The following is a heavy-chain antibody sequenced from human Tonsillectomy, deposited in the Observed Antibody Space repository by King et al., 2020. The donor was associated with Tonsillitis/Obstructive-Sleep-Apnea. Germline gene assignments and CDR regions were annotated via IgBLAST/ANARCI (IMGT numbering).Heavy chain of an antibody. Sequence: VQLVESGGGLVQPGGSLRLSCAVSGFSFSTYEMNWVRQAPGKGLEWVSYISSRGSTIYYADSVKGRFTISRDNAKNSLYLQMNSLRAEDTAVYYCARGPPVGAQTPYYYYGMDVWGQGTTVTVSS. CDR1: GFSFSTYE. V-gene: IGHV3-48*03. CDR3: ARGPPVGAQTPYYYYGMDV. J-gene: IGHJ6*02. D-gene: IGHD1-26*01. CDR2: ISSRGSTI.